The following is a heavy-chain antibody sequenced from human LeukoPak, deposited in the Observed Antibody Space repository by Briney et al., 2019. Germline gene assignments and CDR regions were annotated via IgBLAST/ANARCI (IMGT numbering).Heavy chain of an antibody. D-gene: IGHD2-2*01. J-gene: IGHJ6*03. CDR2: INPSGGST. CDR3: ARQTYCTSTSCHYYYYYMDV. CDR1: GYTFTTYS. V-gene: IGHV1-46*01. Sequence: EASVKVSCKASGYTFTTYSMHWVRQAPGQGLEWMGIINPSGGSTSYAQKFQGRVTMTRDTSTRTVYMELSSLRSEDTAVYYCARQTYCTSTSCHYYYYYMDVWGKGTTVTISS.